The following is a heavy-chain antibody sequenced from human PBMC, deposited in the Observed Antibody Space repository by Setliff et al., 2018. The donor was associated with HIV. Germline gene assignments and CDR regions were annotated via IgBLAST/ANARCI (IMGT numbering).Heavy chain of an antibody. D-gene: IGHD3-3*01. CDR2: ISVSGFNI. CDR1: GFTFSTYS. V-gene: IGHV3-21*01. J-gene: IGHJ3*02. Sequence: GGSLRLSCAASGFTFSTYSMNWVRLAPGRGLEWISSISVSGFNIYYADSVKGRFFVSRDDAKNSLFLQMNSLRTEDTAVYFCARDRDYDFWSGYYSNDAFDIWGQGTTVTVSS. CDR3: ARDRDYDFWSGYYSNDAFDI.